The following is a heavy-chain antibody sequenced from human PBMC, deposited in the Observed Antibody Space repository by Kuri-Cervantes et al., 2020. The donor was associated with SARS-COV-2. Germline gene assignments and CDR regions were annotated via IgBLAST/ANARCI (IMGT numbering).Heavy chain of an antibody. CDR3: ATGSTSGWYRRDFDF. D-gene: IGHD6-19*01. Sequence: GGSLRLSCAVSGYSISSGYYWGWIRQPPGKGLEWIGRFKSKSAGGTIVYAAPVQGRFTILRDDSRNTVYLQMNSLTTDDTGMYYCATGSTSGWYRRDFDFWGLGTPVTVSS. J-gene: IGHJ4*02. V-gene: IGHV3-15*01. CDR1: GYSISSGYY. CDR2: FKSKSAGGTI.